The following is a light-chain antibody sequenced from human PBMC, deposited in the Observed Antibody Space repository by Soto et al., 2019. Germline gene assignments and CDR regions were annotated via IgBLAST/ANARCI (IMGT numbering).Light chain of an antibody. CDR1: QSVSSN. J-gene: IGKJ2*01. CDR2: GAS. V-gene: IGKV3-15*01. CDR3: QQYNNWPPYT. Sequence: EIVMTQSPATLSVSPGERATLSCRASQSVSSNLAWYQQQPGQAHRLLIYGASTRATGIPARFSGSGSETEFTLNISSLQSEDFAVYYCQQYNNWPPYTFGQGTKLEIK.